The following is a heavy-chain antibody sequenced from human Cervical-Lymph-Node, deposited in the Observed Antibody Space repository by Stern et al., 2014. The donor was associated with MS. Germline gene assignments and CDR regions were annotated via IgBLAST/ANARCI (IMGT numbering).Heavy chain of an antibody. CDR3: MGVGDAMHV. CDR1: GFSLSNSG. V-gene: IGHV3-30*03. CDR2: MSFVGGNR. J-gene: IGHJ6*02. Sequence: QMQLVQWGGGVVQPGRSLTLSCAASGFSLSNSGMHWVRQAPGKGLEWVAVMSFVGGNRKYGDSVKGRFSISRDIANNTLFLQMNSLRPEDTAVYYCMGVGDAMHVWGQGTTVIVSS.